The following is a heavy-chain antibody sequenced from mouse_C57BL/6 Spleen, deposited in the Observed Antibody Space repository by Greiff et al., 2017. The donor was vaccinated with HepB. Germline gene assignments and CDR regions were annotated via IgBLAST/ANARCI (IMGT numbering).Heavy chain of an antibody. Sequence: QVQLQQSGPELVKPGASVKISCKASGYAFSSSWINWVKQRPGKGLEWIGRIYPGDGDTNYNGKFKGKATLTADKSSSTAYMQLSSLTSEDSAVYFCAREGITTVVYWYFDVWGTGTTVTVSS. V-gene: IGHV1-82*01. CDR3: AREGITTVVYWYFDV. J-gene: IGHJ1*03. D-gene: IGHD1-1*01. CDR1: GYAFSSSW. CDR2: IYPGDGDT.